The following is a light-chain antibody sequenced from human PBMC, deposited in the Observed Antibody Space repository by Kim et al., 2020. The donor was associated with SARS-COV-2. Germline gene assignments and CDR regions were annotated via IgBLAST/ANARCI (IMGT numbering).Light chain of an antibody. CDR3: QQYQEWPRT. J-gene: IGKJ1*01. CDR2: DAS. V-gene: IGKV3-15*01. Sequence: PREIASLPRMSSQRVIRNLAWYQQKPCRTPRLLIYDASTMATGIPASFSGSGSGTEFTLTISSLHSEDFAVYYCQQYQEWPRTFGQGTKVDI. CDR1: QRVIRN.